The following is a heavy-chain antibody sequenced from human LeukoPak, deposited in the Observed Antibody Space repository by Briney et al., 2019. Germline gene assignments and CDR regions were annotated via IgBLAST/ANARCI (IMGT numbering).Heavy chain of an antibody. J-gene: IGHJ6*03. CDR2: INWNGGST. CDR1: GFTFSSYS. CDR3: ARLQTTVTTFYYYYMDV. V-gene: IGHV3-20*04. D-gene: IGHD4-17*01. Sequence: GGSLRLSCAASGFTFSSYSMNWVRQAPGKGLEWVSGINWNGGSTGYADSVKGRFTISRDNAKNSLYLQMNSLRAEDTALYYCARLQTTVTTFYYYYMDVWGKGTTVTVSS.